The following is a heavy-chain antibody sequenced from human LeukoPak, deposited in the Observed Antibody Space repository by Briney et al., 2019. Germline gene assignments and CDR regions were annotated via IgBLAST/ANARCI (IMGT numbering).Heavy chain of an antibody. CDR3: ARSKSGWPFDY. CDR1: GGSFSGYY. V-gene: IGHV4-34*01. Sequence: PSETLSLTCAVYGGSFSGYYWSWIRQPPGKGLEWIGEINHSGSTNYNPSLKSRVTISVDTSKNQFSLKLSSVTAADTAVYYCARSKSGWPFDYWGQGTLVTVSS. D-gene: IGHD6-19*01. J-gene: IGHJ4*02. CDR2: INHSGST.